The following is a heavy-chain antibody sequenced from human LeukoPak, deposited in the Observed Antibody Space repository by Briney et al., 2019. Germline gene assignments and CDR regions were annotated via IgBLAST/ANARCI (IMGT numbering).Heavy chain of an antibody. J-gene: IGHJ4*02. CDR3: ASIAVAAHYFDY. D-gene: IGHD6-19*01. CDR1: GYTFTGYY. V-gene: IGHV1-2*02. CDR2: INPNSGGT. Sequence: GASVKVSCKASGYTFTGYYIHWVRQAPGQGLEWMGWINPNSGGTKYAQKFQGRVTMTRDTSISTAYMELSRLRSDDTAVYYCASIAVAAHYFDYWGQGTLVSVSS.